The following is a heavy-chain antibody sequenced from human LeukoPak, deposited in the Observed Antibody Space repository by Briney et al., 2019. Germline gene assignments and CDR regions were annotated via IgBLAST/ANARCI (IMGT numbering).Heavy chain of an antibody. D-gene: IGHD6-19*01. CDR3: ANAGYSSGWYSDY. J-gene: IGHJ4*02. CDR2: ISGSGGST. CDR1: GFTFSSYA. Sequence: GGSLRLSCAASGFTFSSYAMSWVRQAPGKGLEWVSAISGSGGSTYYADSVKGRFTISRDNSKNTLYLQMNSLRAEDTAVYYCANAGYSSGWYSDYWGQGTLVTVSS. V-gene: IGHV3-23*01.